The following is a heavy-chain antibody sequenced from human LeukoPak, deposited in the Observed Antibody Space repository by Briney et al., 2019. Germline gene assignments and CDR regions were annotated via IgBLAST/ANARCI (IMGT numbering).Heavy chain of an antibody. Sequence: PGGSLRLSCAASGFTFSSHAMHWVRQAPGKGLEWVAVISYDGSNKYYADSVKGRFTISRDNSKNTLYLQMNSLRAEDTAVYYCARAPLVATNYFDYWGQGTLVTVSS. CDR1: GFTFSSHA. CDR3: ARAPLVATNYFDY. CDR2: ISYDGSNK. V-gene: IGHV3-30-3*01. J-gene: IGHJ4*02. D-gene: IGHD5-12*01.